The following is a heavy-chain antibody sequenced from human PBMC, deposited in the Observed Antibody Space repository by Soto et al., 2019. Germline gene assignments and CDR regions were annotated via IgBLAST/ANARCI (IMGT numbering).Heavy chain of an antibody. CDR3: ARAEYSLTYGYSSGWPDY. D-gene: IGHD6-19*01. Sequence: EVQLVESGGGLVQPGGSLRLSCAASGFTFSSYSMNWVRQAPGKGLEWVSYISSSSSTIYYADSVKGRFTISRDNAKNSLYLQMNSLRDEDTAVYYCARAEYSLTYGYSSGWPDYWGQGTLVTVSS. V-gene: IGHV3-48*02. CDR2: ISSSSSTI. CDR1: GFTFSSYS. J-gene: IGHJ4*02.